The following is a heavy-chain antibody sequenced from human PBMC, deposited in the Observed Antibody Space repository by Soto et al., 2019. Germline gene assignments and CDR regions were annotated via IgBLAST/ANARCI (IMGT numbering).Heavy chain of an antibody. V-gene: IGHV3-9*01. CDR2: ISWNSGSI. Sequence: GGSLRLSCAASGFTFDDYAMHGVRQAPGKGLEWVSGISWNSGSIGYADSVKGRFTISRDNAKNSLYLQMNSLRAEDTALYYCEKDGLPVCSGGSCYFDYWGQGPLVTVSS. CDR1: GFTFDDYA. D-gene: IGHD2-15*01. CDR3: EKDGLPVCSGGSCYFDY. J-gene: IGHJ4*02.